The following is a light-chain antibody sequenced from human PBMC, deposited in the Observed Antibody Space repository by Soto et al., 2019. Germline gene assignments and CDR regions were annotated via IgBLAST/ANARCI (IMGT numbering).Light chain of an antibody. CDR3: QSYDSSLSGSV. CDR2: GNS. Sequence: VLTQPPSVSGAPGQRVTISCTGSSSNIGAGYDVHWYQQLPGTAPKLLIYGNSNRPSGVPDRISGSKSGTSASLAITGLQAEDEADYYCQSYDSSLSGSVFGGGTKLTVL. CDR1: SSNIGAGYD. J-gene: IGLJ3*02. V-gene: IGLV1-40*01.